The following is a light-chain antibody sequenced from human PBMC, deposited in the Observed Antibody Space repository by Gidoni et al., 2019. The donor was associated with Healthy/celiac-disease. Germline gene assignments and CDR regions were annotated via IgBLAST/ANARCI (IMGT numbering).Light chain of an antibody. Sequence: QPALTQPASVSGSPAHSITISCTGTSSDVGGYNYVSWYQQHPGKAPKLMIYEVSNRPSGVSNRFSGSKSGNTASLTISGLQAEDEADYYCSSYTSSSTLGVFGTGTKVTVL. CDR3: SSYTSSSTLGV. CDR1: SSDVGGYNY. V-gene: IGLV2-14*01. CDR2: EVS. J-gene: IGLJ1*01.